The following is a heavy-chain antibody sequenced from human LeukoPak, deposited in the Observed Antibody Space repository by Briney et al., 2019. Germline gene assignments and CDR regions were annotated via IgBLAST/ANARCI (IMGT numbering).Heavy chain of an antibody. V-gene: IGHV4-39*01. J-gene: IGHJ4*02. CDR2: IYYRGST. CDR1: VGSISSSSYY. CDR3: ARLHPYYFDY. Sequence: SETLSLTCTVSVGSISSSSYYWGWIRQPPGKGLEWIGSIYYRGSTSYNPSLKSRLTISVDTSKNQFSLKLSSVTAADTAVYYCARLHPYYFDYWGQGTLVTVSS.